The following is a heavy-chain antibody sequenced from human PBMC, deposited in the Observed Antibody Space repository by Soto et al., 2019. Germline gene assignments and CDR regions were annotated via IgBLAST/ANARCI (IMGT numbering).Heavy chain of an antibody. CDR3: ARTRVGGGNIDY. D-gene: IGHD2-15*01. J-gene: IGHJ4*02. V-gene: IGHV4-34*01. CDR1: GGSFSGYY. Sequence: QVQLQQWGAGLLKPSETLSITCAVYGGSFSGYYWSWIRQPPGKGLEWIGEINHSGSTNYNPSLKIQVTISVDTSKNQFSLKLSSVTAADTAVYYCARTRVGGGNIDYWGQGTLVTVSS. CDR2: INHSGST.